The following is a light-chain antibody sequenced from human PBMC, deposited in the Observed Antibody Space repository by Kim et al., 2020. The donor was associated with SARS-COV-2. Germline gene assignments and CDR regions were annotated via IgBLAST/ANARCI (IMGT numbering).Light chain of an antibody. CDR3: QQYYDDHT. CDR2: KAA. V-gene: IGKV1-5*03. Sequence: DIQMTQSPSTPSASLGDSVPITCRASPGISYYLAWYQQKPGKAPKALIYKAASLQSGVPSRFSGSGSGTEFTLTISSLQPDDFASYYCQQYYDDHTFGQGTKLEI. J-gene: IGKJ2*01. CDR1: PGISYY.